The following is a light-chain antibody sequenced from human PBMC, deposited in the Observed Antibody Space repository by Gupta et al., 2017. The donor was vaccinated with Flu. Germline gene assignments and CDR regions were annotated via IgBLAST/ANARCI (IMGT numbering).Light chain of an antibody. Sequence: PRTLSWSPGERATLSCRASDSVSSELAWYQQKPGQAPRRLIYGASTRASGLPGRFSGSGSGTEFTLTISSRQSEDFAVYHCQHENNCPLSFGGGTKVDIK. CDR1: DSVSSE. J-gene: IGKJ4*01. V-gene: IGKV3-15*01. CDR2: GAS. CDR3: QHENNCPLS.